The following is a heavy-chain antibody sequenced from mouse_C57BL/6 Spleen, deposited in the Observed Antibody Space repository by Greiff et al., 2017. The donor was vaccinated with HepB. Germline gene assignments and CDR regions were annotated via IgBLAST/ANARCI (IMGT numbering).Heavy chain of an antibody. CDR2: ISSGSSTI. CDR3: ARTYDAWFAY. V-gene: IGHV5-17*01. Sequence: EVQLVESGGGLVKPGGSLKLSCAASGFTFSDYGMHWVRQAPEKGLEWVAYISSGSSTIYYADTGKGRFTISRDNAKNTLFLQMTSLRSEDTAMYYCARTYDAWFAYWGQGTLVTVSA. J-gene: IGHJ3*01. CDR1: GFTFSDYG. D-gene: IGHD2-14*01.